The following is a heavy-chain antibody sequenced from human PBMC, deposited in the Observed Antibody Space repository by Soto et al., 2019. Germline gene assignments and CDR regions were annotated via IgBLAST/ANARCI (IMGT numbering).Heavy chain of an antibody. Sequence: QVQLVQSGAEVKKPGSSVKVSCKASGGTFSSYAISWVRQAPGQGLEWMGGIIPIFGTANYAQKFQGRVTITADEXTSKAYMELSSLRSEDTAVYYCVFLGGYSGYDYDSWGQGTLVTVSS. V-gene: IGHV1-69*12. D-gene: IGHD5-12*01. CDR2: IIPIFGTA. CDR3: VFLGGYSGYDYDS. J-gene: IGHJ5*01. CDR1: GGTFSSYA.